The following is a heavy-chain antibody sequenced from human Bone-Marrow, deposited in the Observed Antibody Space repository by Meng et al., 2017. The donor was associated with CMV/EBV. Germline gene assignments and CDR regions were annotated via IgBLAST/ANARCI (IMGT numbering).Heavy chain of an antibody. Sequence: GESLKISCAASGFTFSSYAMSWVRQAPGKGLEWVANIMQTGKEKYSVDSVKGRFTISRDNDNNSLYLQMNSLRVEDTAVYYCARDRGMVGGNGMDVWGQGTTVTVSS. CDR1: GFTFSSYA. V-gene: IGHV3-7*01. J-gene: IGHJ6*02. D-gene: IGHD2-15*01. CDR3: ARDRGMVGGNGMDV. CDR2: IMQTGKEK.